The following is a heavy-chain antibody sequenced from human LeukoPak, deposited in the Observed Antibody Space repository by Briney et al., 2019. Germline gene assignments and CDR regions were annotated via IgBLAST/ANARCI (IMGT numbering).Heavy chain of an antibody. V-gene: IGHV3-23*01. Sequence: GGSLRLSCAASGFTFSSYAMSWVRQAPGKGLEWVSAISGSGGSTYYADSVKGRFTIFRDNSKNTLYLQMNSLRAEDTAVYYCAKDSTHLRYFDYWGQGTLVTVSS. CDR2: ISGSGGST. D-gene: IGHD3-9*01. CDR1: GFTFSSYA. J-gene: IGHJ4*02. CDR3: AKDSTHLRYFDY.